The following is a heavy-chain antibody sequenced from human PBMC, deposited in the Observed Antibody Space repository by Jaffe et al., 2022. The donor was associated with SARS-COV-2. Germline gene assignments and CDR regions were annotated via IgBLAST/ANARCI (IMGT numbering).Heavy chain of an antibody. Sequence: QVQLQESGPGLVKPSQTLSLTCTVSGGSISSGGYYWSWIRQHPGKGLEWIGYIYYSGSTYYNPSLKSRVTISVDTSKNQFSLKLSSVTAADTAVYYCARLNLAYCGGDCIGNGMDVWGQGTTVTVSS. CDR2: IYYSGST. CDR1: GGSISSGGYY. D-gene: IGHD2-21*02. CDR3: ARLNLAYCGGDCIGNGMDV. J-gene: IGHJ6*02. V-gene: IGHV4-31*03.